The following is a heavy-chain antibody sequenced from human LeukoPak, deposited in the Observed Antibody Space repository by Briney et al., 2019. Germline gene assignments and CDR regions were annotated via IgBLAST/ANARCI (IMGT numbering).Heavy chain of an antibody. CDR3: ARDSDSSGYYYNDY. D-gene: IGHD3-22*01. Sequence: SETLSLTCTVSGGSISSYYWSWIRQPAGKGLEWIGRIYTSGSTNYNPSLKSRVTISVDTSKNQFSLKLSSVTAADTAVYYCARDSDSSGYYYNDYWGQGTLVTVSS. J-gene: IGHJ4*02. CDR1: GGSISSYY. V-gene: IGHV4-4*07. CDR2: IYTSGST.